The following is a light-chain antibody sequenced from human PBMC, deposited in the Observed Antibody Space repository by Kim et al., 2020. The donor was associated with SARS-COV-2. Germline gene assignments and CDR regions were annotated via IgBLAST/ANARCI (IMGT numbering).Light chain of an antibody. Sequence: LSSGYSNYKVDWYQQRPGKGPRFVMRVGTGGIVGSKGDGIPDRFSVLGSGLNRYLTIKNIQEEDESDYHCGADHGSGSNFVSPVVFGGGTQLTVL. CDR1: SGYSNYK. CDR2: VGTGGIVG. V-gene: IGLV9-49*01. J-gene: IGLJ2*01. CDR3: GADHGSGSNFVSPVV.